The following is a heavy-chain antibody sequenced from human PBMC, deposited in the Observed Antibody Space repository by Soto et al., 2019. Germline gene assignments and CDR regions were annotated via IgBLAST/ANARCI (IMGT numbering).Heavy chain of an antibody. V-gene: IGHV1-69*06. D-gene: IGHD6-19*01. J-gene: IGHJ4*02. Sequence: SVKVSCKASGGTFSSYAISWVRQAPGQGLEWMGGIIPIFGTANYAQKFQGRVTITADKSTSTAYMELSSLRSEDTAVYYCAVDGTDGPFDYCGQRTLVTVSS. CDR1: GGTFSSYA. CDR3: AVDGTDGPFDY. CDR2: IIPIFGTA.